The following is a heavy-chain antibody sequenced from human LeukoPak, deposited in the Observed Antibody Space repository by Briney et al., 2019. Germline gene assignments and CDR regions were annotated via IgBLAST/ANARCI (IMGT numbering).Heavy chain of an antibody. Sequence: ASVKVSCKVSVYTLTESAIHWVRQAPGKGLEWMGAFDPEDGGTIYAQKFQGRITLTEDTSTDTAYMELRSLSSEDTAVYYCATARVRLGELSLPEVRDDWGQGTLISVSS. J-gene: IGHJ4*02. CDR3: ATARVRLGELSLPEVRDD. CDR2: FDPEDGGT. CDR1: VYTLTESA. V-gene: IGHV1-24*01. D-gene: IGHD3-16*02.